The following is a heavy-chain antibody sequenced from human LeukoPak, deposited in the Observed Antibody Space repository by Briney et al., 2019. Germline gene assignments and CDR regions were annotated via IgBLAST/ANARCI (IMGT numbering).Heavy chain of an antibody. Sequence: GGSLRLSCAASGFTFSSYGMHWVRQAPGKGLEWVAFIRYDGSNKYYADSVKGRFTISRDTSTNTLYLGMNSLTTEDTGVYYCVKDFQQMGLFDSWGQGSLVAVSS. V-gene: IGHV3-30*02. CDR3: VKDFQQMGLFDS. J-gene: IGHJ4*02. D-gene: IGHD6-13*01. CDR2: IRYDGSNK. CDR1: GFTFSSYG.